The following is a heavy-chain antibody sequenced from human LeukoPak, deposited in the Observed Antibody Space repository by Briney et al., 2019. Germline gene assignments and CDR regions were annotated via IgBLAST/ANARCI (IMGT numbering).Heavy chain of an antibody. CDR1: GFTVSNNY. J-gene: IGHJ4*02. Sequence: GGSLRLSCAASGFTVSNNYMTWVRQAPGQGLEWVSVIYRGGSTYYADSVKGRFTISRDNSKNTLYLQMNSLRTEDTAVYYCARGGSSGGLYYFDCWGQGTLVTVSS. D-gene: IGHD3-10*01. V-gene: IGHV3-53*01. CDR2: IYRGGST. CDR3: ARGGSSGGLYYFDC.